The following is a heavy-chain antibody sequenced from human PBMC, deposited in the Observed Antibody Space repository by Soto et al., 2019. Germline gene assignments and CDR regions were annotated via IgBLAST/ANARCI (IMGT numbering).Heavy chain of an antibody. Sequence: GGSLRLSCAASGFTFSSYSMNWVRQAPGKGLEWVSSISSSSSYIYYADSVKGRFTISRDNAKNSLYLQMNSLRAEDTAVYYCARGLTGTTNLPLGDAFDIWGQGTMVTVSS. D-gene: IGHD1-20*01. CDR2: ISSSSSYI. V-gene: IGHV3-21*01. CDR1: GFTFSSYS. CDR3: ARGLTGTTNLPLGDAFDI. J-gene: IGHJ3*02.